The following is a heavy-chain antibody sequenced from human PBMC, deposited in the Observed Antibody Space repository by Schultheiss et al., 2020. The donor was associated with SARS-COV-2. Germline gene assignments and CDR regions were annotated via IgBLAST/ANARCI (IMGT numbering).Heavy chain of an antibody. Sequence: GGSLRLSCAASGFTFSSYAMHWVRQAPGKGLEWVAVISYDGSNKYYADSVKGRFTISRDNAKNSLYLQMNSLRAEDTAVYYCAKPQDIVLMVYAQALDYWGQGTQVTVSS. V-gene: IGHV3-30*04. D-gene: IGHD2-8*01. J-gene: IGHJ4*02. CDR1: GFTFSSYA. CDR3: AKPQDIVLMVYAQALDY. CDR2: ISYDGSNK.